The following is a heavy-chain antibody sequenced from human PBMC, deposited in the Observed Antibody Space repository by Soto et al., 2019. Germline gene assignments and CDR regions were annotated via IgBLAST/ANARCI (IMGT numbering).Heavy chain of an antibody. CDR2: INHSGST. V-gene: IGHV4-34*01. CDR3: ARYGACSGGSCYSAEFDY. J-gene: IGHJ4*02. D-gene: IGHD2-15*01. Sequence: SETLSLTCAVYGVSFSGYYWSWIRQPPGEGLEWIGEINHSGSTNYNPSLKSRVTISVDTSKNQFSLKLSSVTAADTAVYYCARYGACSGGSCYSAEFDYWGQGTLVTVSS. CDR1: GVSFSGYY.